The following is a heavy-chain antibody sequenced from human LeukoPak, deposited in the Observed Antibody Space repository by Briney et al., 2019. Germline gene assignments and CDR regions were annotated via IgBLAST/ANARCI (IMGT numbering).Heavy chain of an antibody. D-gene: IGHD6-13*01. CDR2: ISGSGGST. J-gene: IGHJ3*02. CDR1: GFTFSSYA. CDR3: ARHCASGTCAFDI. V-gene: IGHV3-23*01. Sequence: GGSLRLSCAASGFTFSSYAMSWVRQAPGKGLEWVSAISGSGGSTYYADSVKGRFTISRDNSKNTLYLQMNSLRAEDTAVYYCARHCASGTCAFDIWGQGTMVTVSS.